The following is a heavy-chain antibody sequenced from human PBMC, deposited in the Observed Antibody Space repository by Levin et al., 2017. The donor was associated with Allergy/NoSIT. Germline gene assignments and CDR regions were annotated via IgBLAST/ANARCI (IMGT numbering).Heavy chain of an antibody. D-gene: IGHD6-6*01. Sequence: PGGSLRLSCAASGFTFSSYSMNWVRQAPGKGLEWVSSISSSSSYIYYADSVKGRFTISRDNAKNSLYLQMNSLRAEDTAVYYCARDFRAARPQRGMDVWGQGTTVTVSS. CDR3: ARDFRAARPQRGMDV. CDR1: GFTFSSYS. V-gene: IGHV3-21*01. J-gene: IGHJ6*02. CDR2: ISSSSSYI.